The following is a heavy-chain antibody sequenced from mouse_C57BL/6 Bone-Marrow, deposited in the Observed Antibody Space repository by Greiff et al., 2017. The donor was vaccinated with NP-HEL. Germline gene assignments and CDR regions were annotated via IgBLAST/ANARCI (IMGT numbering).Heavy chain of an antibody. CDR3: AKRGKEGGYSLAY. CDR1: GFSLTSYG. V-gene: IGHV2-5*01. Sequence: QVQLQQSGPGLVQPSQSLSITCTVSGFSLTSYGVHWVRQSPGKGLEWLGVIWRGGSTDYNAAFMSRLSITKDNSKSQVFFKMNSLQADDTAIYYCAKRGKEGGYSLAYWGQGTTLTVSS. J-gene: IGHJ2*01. CDR2: IWRGGST. D-gene: IGHD2-3*01.